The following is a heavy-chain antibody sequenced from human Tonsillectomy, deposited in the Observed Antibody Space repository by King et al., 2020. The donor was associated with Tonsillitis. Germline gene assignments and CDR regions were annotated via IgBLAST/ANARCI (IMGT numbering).Heavy chain of an antibody. D-gene: IGHD5-18*01. CDR3: AQGGRWLTDY. Sequence: VQLVESGGGLVQPGGSLRLSCAASGFTFSSKWLTWVRQAPGKGLQWVANINQDGSNIYYVDSVKGRFTISRDNAKNLVYLQMNSLRAEDTAVYYCAQGGRWLTDYWGQGTLVTVSS. J-gene: IGHJ4*02. V-gene: IGHV3-7*01. CDR1: GFTFSSKW. CDR2: INQDGSNI.